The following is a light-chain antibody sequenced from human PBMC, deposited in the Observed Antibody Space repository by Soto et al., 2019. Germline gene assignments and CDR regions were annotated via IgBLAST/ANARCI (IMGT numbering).Light chain of an antibody. V-gene: IGKV1-5*03. J-gene: IGKJ1*01. CDR3: QQYHGYSWT. Sequence: DIQRTQSPSTLSASIGDRVTITCRASQSISAWLAWYQQKPGKAPKLLIYKASNLRSDVPSRFRGSGSGTEFTLTISSLQPDDFAIYYCQQYHGYSWTFGQGTKVDIK. CDR2: KAS. CDR1: QSISAW.